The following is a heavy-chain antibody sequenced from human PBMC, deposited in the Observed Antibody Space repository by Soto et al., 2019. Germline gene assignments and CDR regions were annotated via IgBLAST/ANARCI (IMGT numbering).Heavy chain of an antibody. CDR1: GYTFTSYG. CDR2: ISAYNGNT. D-gene: IGHD3-10*01. J-gene: IGHJ5*02. Sequence: QVQLVQSGAEVKKPGASVKVSCKASGYTFTSYGISWVRQAPGQGLEWMGWISAYNGNTNYAQKLQGRVTMTTDTXXXXXXMXXXXXXXXXXXXXXXARGNRGGGWFDPWGQGTLVTVSS. CDR3: ARGNRGGGWFDP. V-gene: IGHV1-18*01.